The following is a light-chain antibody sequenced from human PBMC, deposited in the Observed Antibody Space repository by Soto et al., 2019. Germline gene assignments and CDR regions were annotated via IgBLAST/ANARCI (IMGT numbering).Light chain of an antibody. V-gene: IGLV2-23*01. J-gene: IGLJ1*01. CDR3: CSYAGSSPYV. CDR1: SSVVGSYNL. CDR2: EGS. Sequence: QSVLTQPASVSGSPGQSITISCTGTSSVVGSYNLVSWYQQHPGKAPKLMIYEGSKRPSGVSNRFSGSKFGNTAPLTISGLQAEDEADYYCCSYAGSSPYVFGTGTKVTVL.